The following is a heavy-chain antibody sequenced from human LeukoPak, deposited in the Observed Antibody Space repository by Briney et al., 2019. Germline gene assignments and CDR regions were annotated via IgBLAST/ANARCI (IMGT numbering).Heavy chain of an antibody. CDR2: INPNSGGT. V-gene: IGHV1-2*02. CDR3: ARSRGEYCSSTSCRLGAFDI. D-gene: IGHD2-2*01. Sequence: ASVKVSCKASGYTFTGYYMHWVRQAPGQGLEWMGWINPNSGGTNYAQKFQGRVTMTRDTSISTAYMELSRLRSDDTAVYYCARSRGEYCSSTSCRLGAFDIWGQETMVTVSS. CDR1: GYTFTGYY. J-gene: IGHJ3*02.